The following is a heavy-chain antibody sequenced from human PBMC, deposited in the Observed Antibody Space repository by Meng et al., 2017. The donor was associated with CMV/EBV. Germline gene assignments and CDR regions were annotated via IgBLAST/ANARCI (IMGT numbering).Heavy chain of an antibody. Sequence: SVKVSCKASGGTFSSYAISWVRQAPGQGLEWMGGIIPIFGTANYAQKFQGRVTITTDESTSTAYMELSSLRSEDTAVYYCARTRRTEYQLPYIGEHYYYYGMDVWGQGTTVTVSS. CDR3: ARTRRTEYQLPYIGEHYYYYGMDV. V-gene: IGHV1-69*05. J-gene: IGHJ6*02. D-gene: IGHD2-2*01. CDR2: IIPIFGTA. CDR1: GGTFSSYA.